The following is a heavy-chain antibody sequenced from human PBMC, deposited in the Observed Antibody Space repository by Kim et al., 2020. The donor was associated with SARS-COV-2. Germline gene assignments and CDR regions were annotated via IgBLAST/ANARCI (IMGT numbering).Heavy chain of an antibody. CDR2: RVT. D-gene: IGHD4-17*01. V-gene: IGHV3-7*01. Sequence: RVTDYVESVKGRFTNSRDNARNSLYLQMNSLRAEDTAIYYCARGYGGQCPRWGQGTLVTVPS. J-gene: IGHJ4*02. CDR3: ARGYGGQCPR.